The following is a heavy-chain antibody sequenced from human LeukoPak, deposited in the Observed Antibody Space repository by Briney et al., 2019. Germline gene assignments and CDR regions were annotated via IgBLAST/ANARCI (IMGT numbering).Heavy chain of an antibody. D-gene: IGHD1-26*01. J-gene: IGHJ6*03. CDR3: ATERAWERPRPLLSYYYMDV. CDR2: IKQDGSEK. CDR1: GFTFSSYR. V-gene: IGHV3-7*01. Sequence: GGSLRLSCAASGFTFSSYRMSWVRQAPGKGLEWVANIKQDGSEKHYVDSVKGRFTISRDNAKNSLYLQMNSLRAEDTAVYYCATERAWERPRPLLSYYYMDVWGKGTTVTISS.